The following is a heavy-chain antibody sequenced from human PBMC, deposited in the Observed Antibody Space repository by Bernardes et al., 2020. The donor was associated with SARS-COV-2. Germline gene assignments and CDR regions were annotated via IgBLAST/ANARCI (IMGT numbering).Heavy chain of an antibody. J-gene: IGHJ4*02. D-gene: IGHD1-26*01. V-gene: IGHV3-9*01. CDR2: ISWNSGSI. CDR3: AKVGLVGATRDY. Sequence: GGSLRLSCAASGFTFDDYAMHWVRQAPGKGLEWVSGISWNSGSIGYADSVKGRFTISRDNAKNSLYLQMNSLRAEDTALYYCAKVGLVGATRDYWGQGTLVTVSS. CDR1: GFTFDDYA.